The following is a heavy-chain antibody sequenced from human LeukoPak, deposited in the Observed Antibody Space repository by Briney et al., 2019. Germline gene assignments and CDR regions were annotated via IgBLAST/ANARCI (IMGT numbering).Heavy chain of an antibody. D-gene: IGHD2-8*01. V-gene: IGHV3-21*06. CDR1: GFTLSSYS. CDR3: ARDTVNGPFVISLDL. CDR2: INSADNVE. J-gene: IGHJ5*02. Sequence: GGSLRLSCAASGFTLSSYSMNWVRQAPGKGLEWVAHINSADNVEYYTESVRGRFTMSRDNAKDLLYLQMNSLRDEDTAVYYCARDTVNGPFVISLDLWGQGVLVTVSS.